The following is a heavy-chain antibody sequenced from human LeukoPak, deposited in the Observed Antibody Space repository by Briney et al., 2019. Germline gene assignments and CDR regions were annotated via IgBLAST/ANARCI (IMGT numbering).Heavy chain of an antibody. V-gene: IGHV3-21*01. CDR3: ARAGIYGGGKSYAFDV. CDR2: ISNDGFYI. D-gene: IGHD4-23*01. J-gene: IGHJ3*01. CDR1: GFTFSSHL. Sequence: GGSLRLSCAASGFTFSSHLMHWVRQAPGKGLEWVSSISNDGFYIYYADSVKGRFTVSRDNARNSLYLQMNSLRAEDTAVYYCARAGIYGGGKSYAFDVWGQGTTVIVSS.